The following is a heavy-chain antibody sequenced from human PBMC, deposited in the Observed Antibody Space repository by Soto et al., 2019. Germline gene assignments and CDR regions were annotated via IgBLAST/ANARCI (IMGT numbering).Heavy chain of an antibody. V-gene: IGHV4-39*02. CDR3: ARDPDIVATILPDYYYYYGMDV. J-gene: IGHJ6*02. Sequence: PSETLSLTCTLTDASVTSASYFWDWIRQPPGKGLEWIGSIYYSGTTYNNPSLKSRVTLSVDTSKNQFSLRLNSVTAADTAVYYCARDPDIVATILPDYYYYYGMDVWGQGTTVTVSS. D-gene: IGHD5-12*01. CDR1: DASVTSASYF. CDR2: IYYSGTT.